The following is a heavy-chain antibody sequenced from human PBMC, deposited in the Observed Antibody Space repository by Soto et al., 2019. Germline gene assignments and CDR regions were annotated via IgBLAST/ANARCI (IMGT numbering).Heavy chain of an antibody. J-gene: IGHJ4*02. V-gene: IGHV1-18*01. CDR2: ISAYNGNT. Sequence: ASVKVSCKASVYTFTSGGISWVRQAPGQGLEWMGWISAYNGNTNYAQKLQGRVTMTTDTSTSTAYMELRSLRSDDTAVYYCARGREDTIFGVVISYYFDYWGQGTLVTVSS. CDR3: ARGREDTIFGVVISYYFDY. D-gene: IGHD3-3*01. CDR1: VYTFTSGG.